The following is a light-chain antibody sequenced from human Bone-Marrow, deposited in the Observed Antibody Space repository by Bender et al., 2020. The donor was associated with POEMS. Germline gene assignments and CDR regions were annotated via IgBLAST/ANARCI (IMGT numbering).Light chain of an antibody. CDR1: ALPNKY. J-gene: IGLJ3*02. CDR3: YSADNSGNHRM. V-gene: IGLV3-10*01. CDR2: EDN. Sequence: SFELTQPPSVSVSPGQMARITCSGDALPNKYPFWYQQKSGQAPVLVISEDNKRPSGIPGRFSASRSGTTATLTISGAQVEDEADYYCYSADNSGNHRMFGGGTKLTVL.